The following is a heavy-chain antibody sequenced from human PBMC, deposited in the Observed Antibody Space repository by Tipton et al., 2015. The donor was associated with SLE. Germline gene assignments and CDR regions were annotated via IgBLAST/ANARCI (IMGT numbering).Heavy chain of an antibody. V-gene: IGHV4-34*01. CDR3: ARGTSEGYFDL. J-gene: IGHJ2*01. D-gene: IGHD6-6*01. CDR1: GRSFSGYH. Sequence: TLSLTCAVYGRSFSGYHWSWIRQPPGTGLEWIGEINHSGSTNYNPSLKSRVTISLDTSKNQFSLKLSSVTAADTADTAVYYCARGTSEGYFDLWGRGTLVTVSS. CDR2: INHSGST.